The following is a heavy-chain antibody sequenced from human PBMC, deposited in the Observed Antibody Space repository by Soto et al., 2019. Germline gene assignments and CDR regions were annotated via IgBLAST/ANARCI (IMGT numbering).Heavy chain of an antibody. D-gene: IGHD5-12*01. CDR1: GFSLSTRGVG. CDR2: IFWDDDK. CDR3: AHRSRGYAYYVDQ. V-gene: IGHV2-5*02. Sequence: QITLKESGPTLVKPTQTLTLTCSFSGFSLSTRGVGVGWIRQPPGKALEWLALIFWDDDKWYSTSLRSRLSITEDTSKNQVVLTRTNMDPVDTATYYCAHRSRGYAYYVDQWGQGTLVTVSS. J-gene: IGHJ4*02.